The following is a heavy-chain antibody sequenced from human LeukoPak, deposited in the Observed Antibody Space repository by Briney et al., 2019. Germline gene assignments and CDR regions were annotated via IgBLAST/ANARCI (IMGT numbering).Heavy chain of an antibody. V-gene: IGHV3-48*02. CDR1: GFILSSYG. J-gene: IGHJ4*02. CDR2: TTSPNGI. CDR3: AREAPGPSHGAIDY. D-gene: IGHD4-17*01. Sequence: GGSLRLSCAASGFILSSYGMNWVRQAPGKGLEWISSTTSPNGINYADSVKGRFTISRDNAKNSLCLQMNSLRDEDTAVYYCAREAPGPSHGAIDYWGQGTLVTVSS.